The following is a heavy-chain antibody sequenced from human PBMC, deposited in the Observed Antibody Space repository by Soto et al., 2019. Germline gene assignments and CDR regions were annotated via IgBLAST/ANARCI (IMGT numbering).Heavy chain of an antibody. CDR2: IYYDGNS. V-gene: IGHV4-30-4*01. Sequence: SETLSLTCTVSGGSINSGDYYWTWVRQPPGKGLEWIGYIYYDGNSQHNPSLKSRVTMSIDTSKNQFSLNLSSVTAADTAAYYCARDRRWLPRGPNNWLDLWGQGTQVTVSS. CDR1: GGSINSGDYY. J-gene: IGHJ5*02. CDR3: ARDRRWLPRGPNNWLDL. D-gene: IGHD5-12*01.